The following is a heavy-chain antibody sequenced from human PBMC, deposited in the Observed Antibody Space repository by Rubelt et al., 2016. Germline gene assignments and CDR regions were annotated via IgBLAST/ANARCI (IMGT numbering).Heavy chain of an antibody. J-gene: IGHJ5*02. V-gene: IGHV4-31*03. CDR1: GGSISSGGYY. CDR2: IYYSGST. Sequence: QVQLQESGPGLVKPSQTLSLTCTVSGGSISSGGYYWSWIRQHPGKGLEWIGYIYYSGSTYYNPSLKSRVTIAVDTSKNQFSLKLSSVTAADTAVYYCARGIAAAQRVWFDPWGQGTLVTVSS. D-gene: IGHD6-13*01. CDR3: ARGIAAAQRVWFDP.